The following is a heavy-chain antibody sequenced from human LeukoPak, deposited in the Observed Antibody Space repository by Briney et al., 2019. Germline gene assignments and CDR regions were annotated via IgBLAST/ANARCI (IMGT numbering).Heavy chain of an antibody. J-gene: IGHJ4*02. CDR2: IYYSGST. Sequence: SETLSLTCTVSGGPISSGGYYWSWIRQHPGKGLEWIGYIYYSGSTYYNPSLKSRVTISVDTSKNQFSLKLSSVAAADTAVYYCARVDCSSTSCYSFDPYYFDYWGQGTLVTVSS. CDR3: ARVDCSSTSCYSFDPYYFDY. CDR1: GGPISSGGYY. V-gene: IGHV4-31*03. D-gene: IGHD2-2*01.